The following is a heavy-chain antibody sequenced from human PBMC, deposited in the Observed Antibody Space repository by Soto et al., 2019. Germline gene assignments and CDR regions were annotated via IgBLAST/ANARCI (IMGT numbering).Heavy chain of an antibody. J-gene: IGHJ5*02. Sequence: SETLSLTCTVSGGSISSYYWSWIRQPPGKGLEWIGYIYYSGSTYYNPSLKSRVTISVDTSKNQFSLKLSSVTAADTAVYYCARGGPSSGWKGNWFDPWGQGTLVTVS. CDR2: IYYSGST. V-gene: IGHV4-30-4*01. D-gene: IGHD6-19*01. CDR1: GGSISSYY. CDR3: ARGGPSSGWKGNWFDP.